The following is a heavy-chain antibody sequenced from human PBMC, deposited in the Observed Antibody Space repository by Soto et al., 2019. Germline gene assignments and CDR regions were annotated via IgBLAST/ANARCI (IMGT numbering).Heavy chain of an antibody. CDR2: IYSGGST. CDR3: ARASHDGALTFDY. Sequence: EVPLVETGGGLIQPGGSLRLSCAASGFTVSSNYMSWVRQAPGKGLEWVSVIYSGGSTYYADSVKGRFTISRDNSKNTLYLQMNSLRAEDTAVYYCARASHDGALTFDYWGQGTLVTVSS. J-gene: IGHJ4*02. V-gene: IGHV3-53*02. D-gene: IGHD1-1*01. CDR1: GFTVSSNY.